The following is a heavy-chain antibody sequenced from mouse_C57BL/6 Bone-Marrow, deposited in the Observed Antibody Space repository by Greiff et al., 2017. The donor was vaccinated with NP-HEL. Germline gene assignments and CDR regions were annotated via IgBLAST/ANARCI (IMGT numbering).Heavy chain of an antibody. J-gene: IGHJ2*01. D-gene: IGHD3-3*01. Sequence: VKLQQSGAELVRPGTSVKVSCKASGYAFTNYLIEWVKQRPGQGLEWIGVINPGSGGTNYNEKFKGKATLTADKSSSTAYMQLSSLTSEDSAVYFCARGLDYWGKGTTLTVSS. CDR2: INPGSGGT. CDR3: ARGLDY. CDR1: GYAFTNYL. V-gene: IGHV1-54*01.